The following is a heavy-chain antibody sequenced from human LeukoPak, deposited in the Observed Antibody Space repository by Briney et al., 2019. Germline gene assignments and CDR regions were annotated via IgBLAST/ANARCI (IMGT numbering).Heavy chain of an antibody. CDR1: GITFSGYS. V-gene: IGHV3-48*01. J-gene: IGHJ4*02. D-gene: IGHD1-1*01. CDR2: ISASGGTT. CDR3: ARSSLERHYSFDF. Sequence: PGGSLRLSCSTSGITFSGYSMNWVRRAPGKGLEWLSYISASGGTTYYADSVNGRFTISRDNAKNSLFLEMNSLRVDDTAMYFCARSSLERHYSFDFWGRGTLVTVS.